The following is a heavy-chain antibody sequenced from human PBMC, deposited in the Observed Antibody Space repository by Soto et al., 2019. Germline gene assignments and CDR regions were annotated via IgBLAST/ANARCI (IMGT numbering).Heavy chain of an antibody. J-gene: IGHJ4*02. D-gene: IGHD1-26*01. V-gene: IGHV3-21*01. CDR1: GFTFSSYS. CDR2: ISSSSSYI. Sequence: PGGSLRLSCAASGFTFSSYSMNWVRQAPGKGLEWVSSISSSSSYIYYADSVKGRFTISRDNAKNSLYLQMNSLRAEDTAVYYCARDLVGATYDHTDYWGQGTLVTVSS. CDR3: ARDLVGATYDHTDY.